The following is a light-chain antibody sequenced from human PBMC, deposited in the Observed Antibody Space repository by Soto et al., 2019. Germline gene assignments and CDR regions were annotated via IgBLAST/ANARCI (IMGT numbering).Light chain of an antibody. CDR2: GAS. V-gene: IGKV3-15*01. CDR3: QHYNGWPL. Sequence: EIVMTQSPAALSLSPGERVTLSCRASQAVATSLAWYQFRPGQALRLLIYGASIRATGVPDRFSGSGSGTEFTLTISSLLSEDFAIYFCQHYNGWPLFGGGTKVEIK. CDR1: QAVATS. J-gene: IGKJ4*01.